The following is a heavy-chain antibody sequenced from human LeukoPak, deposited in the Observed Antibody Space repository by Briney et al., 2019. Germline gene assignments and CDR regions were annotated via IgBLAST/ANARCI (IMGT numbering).Heavy chain of an antibody. CDR3: ARGTSYDFWSGYFLSHGMDV. J-gene: IGHJ6*02. V-gene: IGHV4-34*01. CDR2: INHSGST. Sequence: SETLSLTCAVYGGSFSGYYWSWIRQPPGKGLEWIGEINHSGSTNYNPSLKSRVTISVDTSKNQFSLKLSSVTAADTAVYYCARGTSYDFWSGYFLSHGMDVWGQGTTVTVSS. D-gene: IGHD3-3*01. CDR1: GGSFSGYY.